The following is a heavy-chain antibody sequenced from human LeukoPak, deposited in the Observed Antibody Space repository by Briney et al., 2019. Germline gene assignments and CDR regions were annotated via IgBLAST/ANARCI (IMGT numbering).Heavy chain of an antibody. V-gene: IGHV4-34*01. Sequence: SETLSLTCAVYGGSFSGYYWSWVRQPPRKGREWIGEINHNGSTNCNPWIKSRVTISVDTSKNQSALKLSSVTDADTAVYYCARHQYVRITMIGDAFDIWGQGTMVTVSS. J-gene: IGHJ3*02. CDR1: GGSFSGYY. CDR2: INHNGST. CDR3: ARHQYVRITMIGDAFDI. D-gene: IGHD3-22*01.